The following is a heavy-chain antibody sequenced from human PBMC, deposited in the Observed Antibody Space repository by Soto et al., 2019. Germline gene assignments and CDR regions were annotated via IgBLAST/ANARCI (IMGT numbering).Heavy chain of an antibody. J-gene: IGHJ5*02. CDR2: INPNSGDT. V-gene: IGHV1-2*02. CDR3: TRAPYNWANWFDP. D-gene: IGHD1-20*01. CDR1: GYTFTGYY. Sequence: ASVRVSCKASGYTFTGYYIHWVRQAPGQGLEWMGWINPNSGDTNYPQNFQGRVTMSRDMSISSAYMELSSLRSDDTAVYYCTRAPYNWANWFDPWGREPWSPSPQ.